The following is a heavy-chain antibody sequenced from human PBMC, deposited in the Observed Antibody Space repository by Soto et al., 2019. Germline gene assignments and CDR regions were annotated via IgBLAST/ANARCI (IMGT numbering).Heavy chain of an antibody. CDR1: GGSISSGGYY. D-gene: IGHD1-26*01. CDR2: IYYSGST. V-gene: IGHV4-31*03. Sequence: SETLYLTCTVSGGSISSGGYYWSWIRQHPGKGLEWIGYIYYSGSTYYNPSLKSRVTISVDTSKNQFFLKLSSVTAADTAVYYCARDDAVGANRFDYWGQGTLVTVSS. CDR3: ARDDAVGANRFDY. J-gene: IGHJ4*02.